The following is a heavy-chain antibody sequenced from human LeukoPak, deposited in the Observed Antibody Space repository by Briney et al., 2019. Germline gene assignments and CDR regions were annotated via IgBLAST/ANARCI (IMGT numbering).Heavy chain of an antibody. CDR3: TTAPNAIRFLDLIDY. CDR1: GFTFSNAW. V-gene: IGHV3-15*01. CDR2: IKSKTDGGTT. Sequence: GGSLRLSCTAYGFTFSNAWMSWVRQAPGKGLEWIGRIKSKTDGGTTDYAAPVKGRFTISRDDSKNTLYLQMNSLKTEDTAVYYCTTAPNAIRFLDLIDYWGQGILVTVSS. D-gene: IGHD3-3*01. J-gene: IGHJ4*02.